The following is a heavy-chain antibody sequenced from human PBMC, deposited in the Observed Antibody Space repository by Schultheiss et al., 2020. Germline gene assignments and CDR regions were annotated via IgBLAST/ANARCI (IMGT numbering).Heavy chain of an antibody. CDR2: INPNSGGT. CDR3: ARESGYYDSSGTTPYYGMDV. V-gene: IGHV1-2*06. D-gene: IGHD3-22*01. J-gene: IGHJ6*02. CDR1: GSTFTGYY. Sequence: ASVKVSFKASGSTFTGYYMHWVRQAPGQGLEWMGRINPNSGGTNYAQKFQGRVTMTRDTSISTAYMELSRLRSDDTAVYYCARESGYYDSSGTTPYYGMDVWGQGTTVTVSS.